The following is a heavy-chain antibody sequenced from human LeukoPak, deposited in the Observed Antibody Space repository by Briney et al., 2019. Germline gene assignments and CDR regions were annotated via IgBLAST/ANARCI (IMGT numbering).Heavy chain of an antibody. CDR3: ARHSLGYYYYYYMDV. D-gene: IGHD1-26*01. CDR1: GFTFSNYA. J-gene: IGHJ6*03. V-gene: IGHV3-53*01. CDR2: IYSGGST. Sequence: GGSLRLSCAASGFTFSNYAMTWVRQAPGKGLEWVSVIYSGGSTYYADSVKGRFTISRDNSKNTLYLRMNSLRAEDTAVYYCARHSLGYYYYYYMDVWGKGTTVTVSS.